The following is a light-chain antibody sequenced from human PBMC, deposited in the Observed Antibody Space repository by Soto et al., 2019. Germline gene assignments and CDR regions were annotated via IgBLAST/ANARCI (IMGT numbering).Light chain of an antibody. CDR2: EVS. CDR3: QSYDSSLSGSEV. CDR1: SSDVGGYNY. V-gene: IGLV2-8*01. Sequence: QSVLTQPPSASGSPGQSVTISCTGTSSDVGGYNYVSWYQQHPGKAPKLMMFEVSQRPSGVPDRFSGSKSGTSASLAITGLQAEDEADYYCQSYDSSLSGSEVFGTGTKVTVL. J-gene: IGLJ1*01.